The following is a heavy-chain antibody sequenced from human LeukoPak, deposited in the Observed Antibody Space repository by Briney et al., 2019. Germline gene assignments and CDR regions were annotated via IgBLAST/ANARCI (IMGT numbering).Heavy chain of an antibody. CDR2: ITGSADTT. D-gene: IGHD4-23*01. CDR1: GFSFSSYA. V-gene: IGHV3-23*01. Sequence: GGSLRLSCAASGFSFSSYAMGWVRQAPGKGLEWVSAITGSADTTYYADSVKGRFTISRDNSKNTLYLQMNSLRAEDTAVYYCAKDPQKTTVVTPGDYWGQGTLVTVSS. CDR3: AKDPQKTTVVTPGDY. J-gene: IGHJ4*02.